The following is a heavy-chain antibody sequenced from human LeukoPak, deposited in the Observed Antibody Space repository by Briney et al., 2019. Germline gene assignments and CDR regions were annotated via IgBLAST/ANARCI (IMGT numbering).Heavy chain of an antibody. D-gene: IGHD6-19*01. J-gene: IGHJ4*02. CDR2: ISSSSSYI. V-gene: IGHV3-21*01. CDR3: ARESGGWYWTPRYLSPYYFDY. Sequence: GGSLRLSCAASGFTFSSYSMNWVRQAPGKGLEWVSSISSSSSYIYYADSVKGRFTTSRDNAKNSLYLQMNSLRAEDTAVYYCARESGGWYWTPRYLSPYYFDYWGQGTLVTVSS. CDR1: GFTFSSYS.